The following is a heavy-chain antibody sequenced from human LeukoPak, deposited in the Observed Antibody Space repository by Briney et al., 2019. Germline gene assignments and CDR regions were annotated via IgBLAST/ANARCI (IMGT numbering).Heavy chain of an antibody. Sequence: SGPTLVNPTQTLTLTCTFSGFSLYSSGVGVGWIRQPPGKALEWLAVIYWDDDKRDNPSLRSVLTMYKDASKSQVFLVMSNMDPVDTATYYCAHRRPGHLTGWDNSYFDNWGPGTLVTVSS. D-gene: IGHD1/OR15-1a*01. CDR3: AHRRPGHLTGWDNSYFDN. V-gene: IGHV2-5*02. CDR1: GFSLYSSGVG. CDR2: IYWDDDK. J-gene: IGHJ4*02.